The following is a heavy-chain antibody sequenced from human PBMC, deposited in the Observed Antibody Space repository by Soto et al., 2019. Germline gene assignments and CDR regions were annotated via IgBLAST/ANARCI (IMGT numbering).Heavy chain of an antibody. CDR3: ARGSGYDSGSYFDY. D-gene: IGHD5-12*01. CDR1: GGSISSYY. V-gene: IGHV4-59*01. Sequence: SETLSLTCTVSGGSISSYYWSWIRQPPGKGLEWIGYIYYSGSTNYNPSLKSRVTISVDTSKNQFSLKLSSVTAADTAVYYCARGSGYDSGSYFDYWGQGTLVTVSS. CDR2: IYYSGST. J-gene: IGHJ4*02.